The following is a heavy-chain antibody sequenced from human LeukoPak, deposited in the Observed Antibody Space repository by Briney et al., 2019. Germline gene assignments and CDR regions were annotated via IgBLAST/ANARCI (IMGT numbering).Heavy chain of an antibody. CDR2: IYYSGST. J-gene: IGHJ4*02. CDR1: GGSISSYY. Sequence: SETLSLTCTVSGGSISSYYWSWIRQPPGKGLEWIGYIYYSGSTNYNPSLKSRVTISVDTSKNQFSLKLSSVTAADTAVYYCARTIYDFWSGYYGYYFDYWGQGTLVTVSS. D-gene: IGHD3-3*01. CDR3: ARTIYDFWSGYYGYYFDY. V-gene: IGHV4-59*01.